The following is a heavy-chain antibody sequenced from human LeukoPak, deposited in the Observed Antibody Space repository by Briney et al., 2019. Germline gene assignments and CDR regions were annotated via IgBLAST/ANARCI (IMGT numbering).Heavy chain of an antibody. D-gene: IGHD1-1*01. Sequence: PGGSLRLSCTASEITFSNYNMNWVRQTPGKGLEWVSSISSSSSYIYYADSVKSRFTIPRDSAKNSLYLQMNSLRTEDTAVYYCARERGTGIGNYPLEYWGQGTLVTVSS. V-gene: IGHV3-21*01. CDR1: EITFSNYN. CDR3: ARERGTGIGNYPLEY. CDR2: ISSSSSYI. J-gene: IGHJ4*02.